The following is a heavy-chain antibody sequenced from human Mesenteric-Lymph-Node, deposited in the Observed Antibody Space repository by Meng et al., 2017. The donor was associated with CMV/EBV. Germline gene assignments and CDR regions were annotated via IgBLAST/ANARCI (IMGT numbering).Heavy chain of an antibody. V-gene: IGHV4-30-4*01. CDR3: ARGDTAMVFGGDWFDP. D-gene: IGHD5-18*01. Sequence: SVNSGDYYWSWIRQPPGKGLEWIGYMYYNGHSYYNPSLNSRVTISVDTPENQFSLKLASVTAADTAVYYCARGDTAMVFGGDWFDPWGPGILVTVSS. CDR1: SVNSGDYY. CDR2: MYYNGHS. J-gene: IGHJ5*02.